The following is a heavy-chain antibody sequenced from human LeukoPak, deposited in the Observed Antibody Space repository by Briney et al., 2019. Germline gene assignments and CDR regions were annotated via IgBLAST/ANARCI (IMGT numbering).Heavy chain of an antibody. V-gene: IGHV4-61*02. J-gene: IGHJ4*02. D-gene: IGHD6-13*01. CDR1: GGSISSGSYY. Sequence: SQTLSLTCTVSGGSISSGSYYWSWIRQPAGKGLEWIGRIYTSGSTNYNPSLKSRVTISVDTTKNQFSLKLSSVTAADTAVYYCARGGGSSSWYLSYYFDYWGQGTLVTVSS. CDR3: ARGGGSSSWYLSYYFDY. CDR2: IYTSGST.